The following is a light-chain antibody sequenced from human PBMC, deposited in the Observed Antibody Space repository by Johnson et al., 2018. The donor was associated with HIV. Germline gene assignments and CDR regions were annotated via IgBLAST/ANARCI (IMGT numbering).Light chain of an antibody. CDR3: GTWDSSLRVGF. Sequence: QSVLTQPPSVSAAPGQKVTISCSGSSSNIGNNYVSWYQQLPGRAPKLLIYDNNKRPSGIPDRFSGSKSGPSATLGITGLQTGDEAEYYCGTWDSSLRVGFFGTGTKVTVL. J-gene: IGLJ1*01. V-gene: IGLV1-51*01. CDR2: DNN. CDR1: SSNIGNNY.